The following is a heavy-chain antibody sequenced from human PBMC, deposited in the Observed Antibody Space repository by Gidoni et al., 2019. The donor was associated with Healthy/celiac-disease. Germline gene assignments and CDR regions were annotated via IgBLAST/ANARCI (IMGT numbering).Heavy chain of an antibody. D-gene: IGHD3-10*01. V-gene: IGHV4-34*01. Sequence: QVQLQQWGAGLLKPSETLSLTCAVYGGSFSGYYWSWIRQPPGKGLEWIGEINHSGSTNYNPSLKSRVTISVDTSKNQFSLKLSSVTAADTAVYYCAPPDYGHPSGYWGQGTLVTVSS. J-gene: IGHJ4*02. CDR3: APPDYGHPSGY. CDR1: GGSFSGYY. CDR2: INHSGST.